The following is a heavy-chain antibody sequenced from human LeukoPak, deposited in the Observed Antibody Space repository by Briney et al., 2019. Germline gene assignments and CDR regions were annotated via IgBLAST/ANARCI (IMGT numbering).Heavy chain of an antibody. D-gene: IGHD2-15*01. Sequence: SVKVSCKASGGTFSSYAISWVRQAPGQGLEGMGGIIPIFGTANYAQKFQGRVTITTDESTSTAYMELSRLRSDDTAVYYCARVVAEYYYGMDVWGQGTTVTVSS. J-gene: IGHJ6*02. CDR1: GGTFSSYA. V-gene: IGHV1-69*05. CDR3: ARVVAEYYYGMDV. CDR2: IIPIFGTA.